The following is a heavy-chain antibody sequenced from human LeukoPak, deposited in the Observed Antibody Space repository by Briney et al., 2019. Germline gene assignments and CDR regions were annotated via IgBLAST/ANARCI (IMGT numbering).Heavy chain of an antibody. V-gene: IGHV4-39*01. CDR1: GGPISSSYF. CDR3: ARHSGGSYVYAFDI. Sequence: SETLSLTCTVSGGPISSSYFWGWIHQPPGKGLEWIETIDYSGTTYYNPSLKSRVTISVDTSKNQFSLKLSSVTAPDTAVYYCARHSGGSYVYAFDIWGQGTLVTVSS. CDR2: IDYSGTT. D-gene: IGHD1-26*01. J-gene: IGHJ3*02.